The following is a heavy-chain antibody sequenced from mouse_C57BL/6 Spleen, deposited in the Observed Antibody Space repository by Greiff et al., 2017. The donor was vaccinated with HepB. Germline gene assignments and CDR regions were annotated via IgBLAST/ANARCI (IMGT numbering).Heavy chain of an antibody. D-gene: IGHD2-5*01. CDR2: INPNNGGT. CDR1: GYTFTDYY. CDR3: ARKGGYSNYLAWFAY. Sequence: EVQLQQSGPELVKPGASVKISCKASGYTFTDYYMNWVKQSHGKSLEWIGDINPNNGGTSYNQKFKGKATLTVDKSSSTAYMELRSLTSEDSAVYYCARKGGYSNYLAWFAYWGQGTLVTVSA. V-gene: IGHV1-26*01. J-gene: IGHJ3*01.